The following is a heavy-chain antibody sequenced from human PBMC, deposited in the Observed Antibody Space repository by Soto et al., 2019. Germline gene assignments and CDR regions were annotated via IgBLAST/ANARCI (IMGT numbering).Heavy chain of an antibody. CDR1: RFSFHSYG. CDR3: MTVTAVVSQWFGLHPLGPFDY. V-gene: IGHV3-30*03. Sequence: VQLVESGGGVVQPGRSLRLSCTASRFSFHSYGMHWVRQAPGKGLEWLAVISYDGSNKYYADSVKGRFTISRDNSKSTLYLQMDSLRPEDTAVYHCMTVTAVVSQWFGLHPLGPFDYWGQGTLVTVSS. J-gene: IGHJ4*02. CDR2: ISYDGSNK. D-gene: IGHD3-10*01.